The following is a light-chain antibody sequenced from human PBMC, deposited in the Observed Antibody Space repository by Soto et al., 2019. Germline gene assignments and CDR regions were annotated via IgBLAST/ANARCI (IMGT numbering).Light chain of an antibody. Sequence: DLQLTQSPSFLSASVGDRVTITCRASQDISNFLAWYQQKPGRAPKLLIYAASTLQGGVPSRFSGSGSGTEFTLTISSLQPEDFATYYCLQLNSFPLTFGGGTRVDI. J-gene: IGKJ4*01. CDR2: AAS. CDR1: QDISNF. CDR3: LQLNSFPLT. V-gene: IGKV1-9*01.